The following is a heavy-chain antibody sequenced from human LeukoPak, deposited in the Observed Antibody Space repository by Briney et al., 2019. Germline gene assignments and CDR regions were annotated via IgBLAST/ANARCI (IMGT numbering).Heavy chain of an antibody. CDR1: GDSIRSYY. V-gene: IGHV4-59*08. J-gene: IGHJ1*01. CDR3: AKYFASGSYYKLPH. CDR2: IYYNGRT. D-gene: IGHD3-10*01. Sequence: SETLSLTCTVSGDSIRSYYWSWIRQSPGKGLEWIAYIYYNGRTDSNPSLKSRVTISLDMSKNQLSLKLNSVTAADTAVYYCAKYFASGSYYKLPHWGQGTLVTVSS.